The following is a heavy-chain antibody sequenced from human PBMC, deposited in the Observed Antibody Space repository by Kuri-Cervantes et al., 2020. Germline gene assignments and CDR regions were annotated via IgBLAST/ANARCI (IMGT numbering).Heavy chain of an antibody. Sequence: GGSLRLSCAASGFTFSSYSMNWVRQAPGKGLEWVSSISSSSSYIYYADSVKGRFTISRDNAKNSLYLQMNSLRAEDTAVYYCARVVRDYYYGMDVWGQGTTVTVSS. J-gene: IGHJ6*02. CDR3: ARVVRDYYYGMDV. CDR2: ISSSSSYI. V-gene: IGHV3-21*01. CDR1: GFTFSSYS.